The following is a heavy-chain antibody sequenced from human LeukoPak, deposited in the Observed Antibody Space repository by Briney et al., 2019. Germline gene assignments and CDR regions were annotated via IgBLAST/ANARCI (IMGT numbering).Heavy chain of an antibody. D-gene: IGHD3-22*01. CDR2: ISGSGGGT. Sequence: PGGSLRLSCAASGFTFSSYAMSWVRQAPEKGLEWVSTISGSGGGTYYADSVKGRFTISRDNSKNTLYLQMNSLRAEDTAVYYCAKPYYYDSSGYSRGGYFDYWGQGTLVTVSS. CDR3: AKPYYYDSSGYSRGGYFDY. V-gene: IGHV3-23*01. J-gene: IGHJ4*02. CDR1: GFTFSSYA.